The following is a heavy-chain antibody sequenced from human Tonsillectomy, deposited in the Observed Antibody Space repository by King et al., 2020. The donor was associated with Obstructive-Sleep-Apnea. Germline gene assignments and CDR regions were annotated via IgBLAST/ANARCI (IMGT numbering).Heavy chain of an antibody. D-gene: IGHD2-21*01. CDR1: GFTFSTYA. CDR2: FSGSGGST. CDR3: EKEAWVDNYYYGMDV. V-gene: IGHV3-23*04. Sequence: VQLVESGGGLVQPGGSLRLSCAASGFTFSTYAMSWVRQAPGKGLEWVSGFSGSGGSTYYADSVKGRFTISRDTSKNTLYLQMNSLRAEDTAVYYCEKEAWVDNYYYGMDVWGQGTTVTVSS. J-gene: IGHJ6*02.